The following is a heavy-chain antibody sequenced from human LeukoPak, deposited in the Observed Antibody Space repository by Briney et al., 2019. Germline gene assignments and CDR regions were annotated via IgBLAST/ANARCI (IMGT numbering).Heavy chain of an antibody. CDR2: ISGSGGST. Sequence: PGGSLRLSCAASGFTFSSYAMSWVRQAPGKGPEWVSTISGSGGSTYYADSVKGRFTISRDNSKNTLYLQMNSLRVEDTAVYYCAKLSSSASAYWGQGTLVTVSS. J-gene: IGHJ4*02. D-gene: IGHD6-6*01. CDR3: AKLSSSASAY. CDR1: GFTFSSYA. V-gene: IGHV3-23*01.